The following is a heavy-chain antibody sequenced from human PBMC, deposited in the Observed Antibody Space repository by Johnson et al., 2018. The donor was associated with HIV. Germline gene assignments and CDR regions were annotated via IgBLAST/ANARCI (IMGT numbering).Heavy chain of an antibody. CDR1: GFTFSDAW. J-gene: IGHJ3*02. CDR3: AKDFVTHGAFDI. CDR2: VKSKTDGRTT. D-gene: IGHD2-21*01. V-gene: IGHV3-15*01. Sequence: VRLVESGGGLVKPGGSLRLSCAASGFTFSDAWMNWVRQAPGKELEWVGRVKSKTDGRTTDYAAPVKGRFTISRDGSKNTLYLQMNSLRAEDTAVYYCAKDFVTHGAFDIWGQGTMVTVSS.